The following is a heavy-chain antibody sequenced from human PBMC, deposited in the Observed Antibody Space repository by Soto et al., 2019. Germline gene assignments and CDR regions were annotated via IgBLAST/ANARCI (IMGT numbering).Heavy chain of an antibody. Sequence: QVQLVQSGAEVKKPGASVKVSCKASGYTFTSYDISWVRQAPGQGLEWMGWISTYNGNTNDAQKLQGRVTMTTDTSTSTAYRELRSLRSDDTAVYYCARGFRVAATRWWFDPGGQGTRVPVSS. CDR1: GYTFTSYD. V-gene: IGHV1-18*01. D-gene: IGHD2-15*01. CDR2: ISTYNGNT. CDR3: ARGFRVAATRWWFDP. J-gene: IGHJ5*02.